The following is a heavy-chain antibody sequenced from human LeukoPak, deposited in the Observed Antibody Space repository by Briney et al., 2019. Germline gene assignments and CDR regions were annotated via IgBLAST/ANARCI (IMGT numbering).Heavy chain of an antibody. Sequence: GRSLRLSCAASGFTFSSYGMHWVRQAPGKGLEWVAVISYDGSNKYYADSVKGRFTISRDNSKNTLYLQMNSLRAEDTALYYCAKDIGVVVEYFDLWGRGTLVTVSS. D-gene: IGHD3-22*01. CDR1: GFTFSSYG. CDR2: ISYDGSNK. CDR3: AKDIGVVVEYFDL. V-gene: IGHV3-30*18. J-gene: IGHJ2*01.